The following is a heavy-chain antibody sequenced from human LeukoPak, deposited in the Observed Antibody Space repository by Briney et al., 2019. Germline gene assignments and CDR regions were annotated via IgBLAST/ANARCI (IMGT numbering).Heavy chain of an antibody. CDR3: ARRGGYQGAFDI. V-gene: IGHV4-59*08. J-gene: IGHJ3*02. CDR2: IYYSGST. D-gene: IGHD5-24*01. CDR1: GGSISSYY. Sequence: SETLSLTCTVSGGSISSYYWSWIRQPPGKGLEWIRYIYYSGSTNYNPSLKSRVTISVDTSKNQFSLKLSSVTAADTAVYYCARRGGYQGAFDIWGQGTMVTVSS.